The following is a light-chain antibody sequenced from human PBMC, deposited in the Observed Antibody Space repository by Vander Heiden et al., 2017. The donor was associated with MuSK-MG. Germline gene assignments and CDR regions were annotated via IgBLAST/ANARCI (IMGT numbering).Light chain of an antibody. CDR3: AAWDDSLNSGV. CDR1: SSNIGSNT. CDR2: SNN. J-gene: IGLJ2*01. Sequence: SVLTHPPSASGTPGPRATISCSGSSSNIGSNTVNWYQQLPGTAPKLLIYSNNQRPSGVPDRFSGSKSGTSASLAISGLQSEDEADYYCAAWDDSLNSGVFGGGTKLTVL. V-gene: IGLV1-44*01.